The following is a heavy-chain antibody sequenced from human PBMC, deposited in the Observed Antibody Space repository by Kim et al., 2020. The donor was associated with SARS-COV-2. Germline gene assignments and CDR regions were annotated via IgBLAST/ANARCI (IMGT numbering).Heavy chain of an antibody. D-gene: IGHD6-6*01. Sequence: SVKVSCKASGGTFSSYAISWVRQAPGQGLEWMGGIIPIFGTANYAQKFQGRVTITADESTSTAYMELSSLRSEDTAVYYCARLEYSSSSPYYYYGMDVWGQGTTVTVSS. CDR2: IIPIFGTA. CDR1: GGTFSSYA. J-gene: IGHJ6*02. V-gene: IGHV1-69*13. CDR3: ARLEYSSSSPYYYYGMDV.